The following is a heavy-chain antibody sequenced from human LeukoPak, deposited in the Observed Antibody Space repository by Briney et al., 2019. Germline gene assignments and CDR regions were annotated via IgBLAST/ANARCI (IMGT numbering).Heavy chain of an antibody. D-gene: IGHD2-15*01. CDR1: GGSISSYY. CDR3: ARDRLGYCSGGSCYLGYYFDY. J-gene: IGHJ4*02. CDR2: IYTSGST. V-gene: IGHV4-4*07. Sequence: SETLSLTCTVSGGSISSYYWSWIRQPARKGLEWIGRIYTSGSTNYNPSLKSRVTMSVDTSKNQFSLKLSSVTAADTAVYYCARDRLGYCSGGSCYLGYYFDYWGQGTLVTVSS.